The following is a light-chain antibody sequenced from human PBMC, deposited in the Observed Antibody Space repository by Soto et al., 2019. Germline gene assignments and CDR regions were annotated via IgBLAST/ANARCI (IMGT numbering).Light chain of an antibody. CDR1: QSVSSW. Sequence: DIQMTQSRSTLSASVGDRVTITCRASQSVSSWLAWYQQKPGKAPNLLIYKASNLENGVPSRFSGSGSGTEFTLTISSLQPDDFATYYCQQYHSYSYTFGQGTKLEI. J-gene: IGKJ2*01. CDR2: KAS. V-gene: IGKV1-5*03. CDR3: QQYHSYSYT.